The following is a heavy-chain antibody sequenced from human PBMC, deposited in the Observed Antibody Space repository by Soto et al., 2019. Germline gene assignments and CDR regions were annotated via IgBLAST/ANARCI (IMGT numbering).Heavy chain of an antibody. J-gene: IGHJ4*02. D-gene: IGHD3-16*02. CDR3: AKTHPVGLGELSLHQERYYFDY. CDR1: GFTFSSYA. CDR2: ISGSGGST. V-gene: IGHV3-23*01. Sequence: GGSLRLSCAASGFTFSSYAMSWVRQAPGKGLEWVSAISGSGGSTYYADSVKGRFPISRDNSKNTLYLQMNSLRAEDTAVYYCAKTHPVGLGELSLHQERYYFDYWGQGTLVTVSS.